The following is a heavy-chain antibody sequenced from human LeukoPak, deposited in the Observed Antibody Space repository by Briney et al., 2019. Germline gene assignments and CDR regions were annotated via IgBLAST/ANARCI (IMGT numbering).Heavy chain of an antibody. CDR2: IKCDGSST. CDR1: GFTFSNYW. CDR3: ARERQWLTHAFDI. J-gene: IGHJ3*02. V-gene: IGHV3-74*01. Sequence: PGGSLRLSCAVSGFTFSNYWMHWVRQAPGKGLVWVSRIKCDGSSTSYADSVKGRFTISRDNAKNTLDLQMNSLRAEDTAVYYCARERQWLTHAFDIWGQGTMVTVSS. D-gene: IGHD6-19*01.